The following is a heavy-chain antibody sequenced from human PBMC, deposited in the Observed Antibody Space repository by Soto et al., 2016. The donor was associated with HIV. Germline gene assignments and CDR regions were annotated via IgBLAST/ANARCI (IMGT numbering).Heavy chain of an antibody. CDR2: INPHNGDT. V-gene: IGHV1-2*02. J-gene: IGHJ4*02. CDR1: GYTFTAYY. D-gene: IGHD2-21*02. CDR3: ATGSVTAWL. Sequence: QVQLVQSGAEVKKPGASVKVSCKTSGYTFTAYYMQWVRQAPGQGLEWMGWINPHNGDTKSAQKFQGRVTLTRDRSISTAYMEMTKLTFDDTAIYYCATGSVTAWLWGQGTPVSVSS.